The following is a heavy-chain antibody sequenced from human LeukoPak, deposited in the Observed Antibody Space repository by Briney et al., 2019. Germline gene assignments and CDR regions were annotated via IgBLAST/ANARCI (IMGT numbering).Heavy chain of an antibody. V-gene: IGHV4-30-4*01. J-gene: IGHJ4*02. CDR2: IYYSGST. CDR1: GGSISSGDYY. Sequence: PSQTLSLTCTVSGGSISSGDYYWSWIRQPPGKGLEWIGHIYYSGSTYCNPSLKSRVTISVDTSKNQFSLKLSSVTAADTAVYYCARETYYYDSSGYYFYYFDYWGQGTLVTVSS. CDR3: ARETYYYDSSGYYFYYFDY. D-gene: IGHD3-22*01.